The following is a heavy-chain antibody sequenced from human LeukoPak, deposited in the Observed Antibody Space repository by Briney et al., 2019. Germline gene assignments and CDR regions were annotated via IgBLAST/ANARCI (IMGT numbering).Heavy chain of an antibody. D-gene: IGHD6-13*01. V-gene: IGHV1-18*01. CDR1: GYTFTNSG. J-gene: IGHJ6*03. CDR3: ARGRYSSSWYYYYYYYMDV. CDR2: ISVYNGIT. Sequence: GASVKVSCKASGYTFTNSGISWVRQAPGQGLEWMGWISVYNGITNYAQKLQGRVTMTTDTSISTAYMELSRLRSDDTAVYYCARGRYSSSWYYYYYYYMDVWGKGTTVTISS.